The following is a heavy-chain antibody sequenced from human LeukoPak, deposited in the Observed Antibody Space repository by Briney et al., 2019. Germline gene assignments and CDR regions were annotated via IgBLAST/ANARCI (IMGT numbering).Heavy chain of an antibody. Sequence: SETLSLTCTVSGGSISTSSYYWGWIRQPPGKGLEWIGSINYSGSTYNNPSLRSRVTISVDTAKNQFSLNLSSVTAADTAVYYCARGESRNPNDYGGNSDAFNIWGQGTMVTVSS. CDR2: INYSGST. D-gene: IGHD4-23*01. CDR3: ARGESRNPNDYGGNSDAFNI. CDR1: GGSISTSSYY. V-gene: IGHV4-39*07. J-gene: IGHJ3*02.